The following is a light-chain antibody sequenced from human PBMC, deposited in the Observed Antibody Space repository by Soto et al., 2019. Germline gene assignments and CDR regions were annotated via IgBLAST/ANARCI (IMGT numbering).Light chain of an antibody. CDR3: QQYNNWPPWT. V-gene: IGKV3-15*01. J-gene: IGKJ1*01. CDR2: GAS. CDR1: QSVSSN. Sequence: EIVMPQSPATLSVSPGERATLSCRASQSVSSNLAWYQQKPGQAPRLLLYGASTRATGIPARFSGSGSGTEFTLPISSLQSEDFAVYYCQQYNNWPPWTFGHGTKVDI.